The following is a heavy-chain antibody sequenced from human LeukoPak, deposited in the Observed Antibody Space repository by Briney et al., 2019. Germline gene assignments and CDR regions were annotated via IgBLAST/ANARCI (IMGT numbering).Heavy chain of an antibody. CDR3: AREVVFEPVDV. CDR1: GFTVSSNY. Sequence: GGSLRLSCAASGFTVSSNYMSWVRQAPGKGLEWVSVIYSCGSTYYADSVKGRFTISRDNSKNTLYLQMNSLRAEDTAVYYCAREVVFEPVDVWGKGTTVTVSS. J-gene: IGHJ6*04. CDR2: IYSCGST. V-gene: IGHV3-66*03. D-gene: IGHD3-9*01.